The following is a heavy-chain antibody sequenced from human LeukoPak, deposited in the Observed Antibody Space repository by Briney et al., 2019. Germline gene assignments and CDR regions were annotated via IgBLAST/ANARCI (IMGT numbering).Heavy chain of an antibody. V-gene: IGHV3-33*01. CDR1: GFTFSSYG. CDR2: IWYDGSNK. J-gene: IGHJ3*02. D-gene: IGHD5-12*01. CDR3: ASLSGYEIENDAFDI. Sequence: GGPLRLSCAASGFTFSSYGMHWVRQAPGKGLEWVAVIWYDGSNKYYADSVKGRFTISRDNSKNTLYLQMNSLRAEDTAVYCCASLSGYEIENDAFDIWGQGTMVTVSS.